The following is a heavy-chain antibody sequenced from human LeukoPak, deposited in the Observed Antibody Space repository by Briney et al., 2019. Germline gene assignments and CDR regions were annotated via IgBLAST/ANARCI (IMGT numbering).Heavy chain of an antibody. CDR1: GFIFSSYW. CDR2: IWYDGSMT. D-gene: IGHD1-7*01. CDR3: ARWNSNWFDP. J-gene: IGHJ5*02. Sequence: PGGSLRLSCAASGFIFSSYWMHWVRQAPGKGLEWVAVIWYDGSMTYYVDSVKGRFSISRDNSKNTLYLQMNSLRVEDTALYYCARWNSNWFDPWGQGTLVTVSS. V-gene: IGHV3-33*08.